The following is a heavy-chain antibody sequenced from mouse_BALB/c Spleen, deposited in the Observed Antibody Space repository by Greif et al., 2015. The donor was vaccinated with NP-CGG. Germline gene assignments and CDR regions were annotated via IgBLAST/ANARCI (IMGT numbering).Heavy chain of an antibody. J-gene: IGHJ3*01. CDR3: ARGGGSSPWFAY. V-gene: IGHV14-1*02. CDR1: GFNIKDYY. Sequence: VQLQQSGAELVRPGALVKLSCKASGFNIKDYYMHWVKQRPEQGLEWIGWIDPENGNTIYDPKFQGKASITADTSSNTAYLQLSSLTSEDTAVYYCARGGGSSPWFAYWGQGTLVTVSA. D-gene: IGHD1-1*01. CDR2: IDPENGNT.